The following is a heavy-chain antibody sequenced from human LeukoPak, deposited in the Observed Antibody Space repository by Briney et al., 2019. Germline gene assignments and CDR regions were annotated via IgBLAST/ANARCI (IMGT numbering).Heavy chain of an antibody. CDR1: GGTFSSYA. CDR3: ASGPIYCSGGSCHQYYFDY. Sequence: SVKVSCKASGGTFSSYAISWVRQAPGQGLEWMGGIIPIFGTANYAQKFQGRVTITADESTSTAYMELSSLRSEDTAVYYCASGPIYCSGGSCHQYYFDYWGQGTLVTVSS. J-gene: IGHJ4*02. D-gene: IGHD2-15*01. V-gene: IGHV1-69*01. CDR2: IIPIFGTA.